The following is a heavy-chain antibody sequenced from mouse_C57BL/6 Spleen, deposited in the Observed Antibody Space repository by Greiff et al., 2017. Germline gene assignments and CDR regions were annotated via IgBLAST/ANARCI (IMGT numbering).Heavy chain of an antibody. D-gene: IGHD2-1*01. CDR2: IHPYNDGA. Sequence: EVQLHQSGPVLLKPGASVKMSCKSSGYTFTDYYMNWVKLSHGKSLAWNGVIHPYNDGASYNQPFKGKATLTVDKSSSTAYMELNSLTSEDSAVYYCARGGYGNYVRYFDYWGQGTTLTVSS. CDR1: GYTFTDYY. CDR3: ARGGYGNYVRYFDY. J-gene: IGHJ2*01. V-gene: IGHV1-19*01.